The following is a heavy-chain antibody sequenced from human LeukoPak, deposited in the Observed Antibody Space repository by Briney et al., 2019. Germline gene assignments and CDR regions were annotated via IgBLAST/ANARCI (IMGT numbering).Heavy chain of an antibody. D-gene: IGHD5-12*01. CDR3: ARDLDSGYDYWYFDY. V-gene: IGHV3-48*04. J-gene: IGHJ4*02. Sequence: GGSLRLSCAASGFTFSSYSMNWVRQAPGKGLEWVSYISSSSSSIYYADSVKGRFTISRDNAKNSLYLQMNSLRAEDTAVYYCARDLDSGYDYWYFDYWGQGTLVTVSS. CDR2: ISSSSSSI. CDR1: GFTFSSYS.